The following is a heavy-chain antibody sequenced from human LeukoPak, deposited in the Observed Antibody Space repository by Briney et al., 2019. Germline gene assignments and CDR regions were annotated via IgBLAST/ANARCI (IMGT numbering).Heavy chain of an antibody. Sequence: GGSLRLSRAVSGFTFSRSEMNWVRQAPGKGLEWVSYISRSGDTIYFADSVKGRFTISRDNAKNSLYLQMSSLRAEDTAVYYCERDYASDYWGQGTLVTVPS. J-gene: IGHJ4*02. D-gene: IGHD3-16*01. CDR1: GFTFSRSE. CDR2: ISRSGDTI. CDR3: ERDYASDY. V-gene: IGHV3-48*03.